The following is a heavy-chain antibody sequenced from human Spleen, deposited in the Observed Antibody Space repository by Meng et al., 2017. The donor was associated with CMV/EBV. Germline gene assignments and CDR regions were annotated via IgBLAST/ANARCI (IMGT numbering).Heavy chain of an antibody. V-gene: IGHV3-30*02. CDR3: AKDRGGATTDYYFDY. Sequence: GESLKISCAASGFTFSSYSMHWVRQAPGKGLEWVAFIRYDGAIKFFADSVQGRVSISRDNSKSTLYLQMSSLRAEDAAVYYCAKDRGGATTDYYFDYWGQGTLVTVSS. J-gene: IGHJ4*02. D-gene: IGHD1-26*01. CDR1: GFTFSSYS. CDR2: IRYDGAIK.